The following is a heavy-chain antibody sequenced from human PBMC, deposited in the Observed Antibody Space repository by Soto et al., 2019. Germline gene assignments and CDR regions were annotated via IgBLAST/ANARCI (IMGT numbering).Heavy chain of an antibody. CDR1: GFSLSNGRMG. J-gene: IGHJ6*02. V-gene: IGHV2-26*01. Sequence: QVTLKESGPVLVKPTETLTLTCTVSGFSLSNGRMGVSWIRQPPGKALEWLAHIFSNDEKSYSTSLKNRLTISKDTSKSQVVLTMTNMDPVDTATSYCARVNEQWLVPYYFGLDVWGLGTTVTDSS. CDR2: IFSNDEK. CDR3: ARVNEQWLVPYYFGLDV. D-gene: IGHD6-19*01.